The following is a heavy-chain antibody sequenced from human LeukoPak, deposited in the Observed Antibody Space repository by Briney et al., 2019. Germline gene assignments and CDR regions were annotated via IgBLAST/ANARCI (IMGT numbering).Heavy chain of an antibody. CDR2: VKQDGTEK. V-gene: IGHV3-7*01. J-gene: IGHJ4*02. CDR1: GFTFRDYW. CDR3: ARAGGTSWADY. Sequence: GGSLRLSCEASGFTFRDYWMTWVRQAPGKGLEWVANVKQDGTEKFHVDSVKGRFTISRDNGKNSLYLQMNSLRVEDTAIYYCARAGGTSWADYWGQGTLVTVSS. D-gene: IGHD6-13*01.